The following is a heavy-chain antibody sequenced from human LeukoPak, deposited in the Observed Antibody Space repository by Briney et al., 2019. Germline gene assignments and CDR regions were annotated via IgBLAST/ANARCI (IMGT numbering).Heavy chain of an antibody. CDR3: ASVFSPLYLPAPGSEYYYYGMDV. Sequence: ASVTVSCKVSGYTFTGYYMHWVRRAPGQGLECMGWINPNSGGTNYAQKFQGRVTMTRDTSISTAYMELSRLRSDDTAVYYCASVFSPLYLPAPGSEYYYYGMDVWGQGTTVTVYS. V-gene: IGHV1-2*02. CDR2: INPNSGGT. CDR1: GYTFTGYY. D-gene: IGHD3-10*01. J-gene: IGHJ6*02.